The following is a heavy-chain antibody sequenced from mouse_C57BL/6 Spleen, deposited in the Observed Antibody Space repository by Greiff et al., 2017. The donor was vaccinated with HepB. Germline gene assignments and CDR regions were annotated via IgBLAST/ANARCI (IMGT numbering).Heavy chain of an antibody. J-gene: IGHJ2*01. Sequence: VQGVESGPELVKPGASVKISCKASGYTFTDYYINWVKQRPGQGLEWIGWIFPGSGSTYYNEKFKGRAPLTVDKSSSTAYMLLSSLTSEDSAVYFCARGRRIYDGYYIFDFWGQDTTLTVSS. CDR1: GYTFTDYY. CDR2: IFPGSGST. D-gene: IGHD2-3*01. V-gene: IGHV1-75*01. CDR3: ARGRRIYDGYYIFDF.